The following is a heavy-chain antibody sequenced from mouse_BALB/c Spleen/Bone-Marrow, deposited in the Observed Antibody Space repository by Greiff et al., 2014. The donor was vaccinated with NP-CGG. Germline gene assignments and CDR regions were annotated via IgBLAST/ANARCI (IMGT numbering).Heavy chain of an antibody. V-gene: IGHV1-26*01. CDR2: VNPNDGGS. Sequence: EVQVVEFGPDLVKPGASVKISCKASGYSFTGYYMHWVKQSHGKSLEWIGRVNPNDGGSSSSQKFKAKAILTVDKSSSTAYMELRSLTSEDSAVYYCAREDDYYAMDYWGQGTSVTVSS. J-gene: IGHJ4*01. CDR1: GYSFTGYY. CDR3: AREDDYYAMDY.